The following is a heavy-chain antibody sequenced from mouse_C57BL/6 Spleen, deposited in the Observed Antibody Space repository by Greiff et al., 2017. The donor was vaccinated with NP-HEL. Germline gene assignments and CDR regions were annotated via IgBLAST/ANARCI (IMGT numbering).Heavy chain of an antibody. CDR2: IHPNSGST. D-gene: IGHD4-1*01. CDR1: GYTFTSYW. CDR3: ARGGSWDYAMDY. J-gene: IGHJ4*01. Sequence: VQLQQPGAELVKPGASVKLSCKASGYTFTSYWMHWVKQRPGQGLEWIGMIHPNSGSTNYNEKFKSKATLTVDKSSSTAYMQLSSLTSEDSAVYYCARGGSWDYAMDYWGQGTSVTVSS. V-gene: IGHV1-64*01.